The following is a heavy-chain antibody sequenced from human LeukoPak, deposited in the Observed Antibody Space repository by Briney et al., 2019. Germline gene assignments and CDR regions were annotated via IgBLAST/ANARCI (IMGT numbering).Heavy chain of an antibody. J-gene: IGHJ4*02. V-gene: IGHV3-23*01. CDR3: AKGSSGSGNYFLLFDY. Sequence: PGGSLRLSCAASGFTFSSYAMSWVRQAPGMGLEWVSKISGSDGSTYYADSVKGRFTISRDNSKNTLYLQMNSLRAEDTAVYYCAKGSSGSGNYFLLFDYWGQGTLVTVSS. CDR2: ISGSDGST. D-gene: IGHD3-10*01. CDR1: GFTFSSYA.